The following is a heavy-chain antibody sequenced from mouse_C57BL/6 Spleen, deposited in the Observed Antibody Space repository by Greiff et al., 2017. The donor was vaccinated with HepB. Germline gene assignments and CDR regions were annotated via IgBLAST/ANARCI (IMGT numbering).Heavy chain of an antibody. CDR2: IDPEDGET. D-gene: IGHD2-4*01. CDR3: ARATDYDVWFAY. Sequence: EVQLQQSGAELVKPGASVKLSCTASGFNIKDYYMHWVKQRTEQGLEWIGRIDPEDGETKYAQKFQGKATITADTSSNTAYLQLSSLTSEDTAVYYCARATDYDVWFAYWGQGTLVTVSA. V-gene: IGHV14-2*01. J-gene: IGHJ3*01. CDR1: GFNIKDYY.